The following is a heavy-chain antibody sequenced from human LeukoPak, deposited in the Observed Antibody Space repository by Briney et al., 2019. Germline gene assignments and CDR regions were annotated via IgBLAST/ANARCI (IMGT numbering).Heavy chain of an antibody. CDR1: GFTFSSYS. CDR3: TTDRTSSGYYYNCFDY. J-gene: IGHJ4*02. V-gene: IGHV3-21*03. Sequence: PGGSLRLSCAASGFTFSSYSMNWVRQAPGKGLEWVSSISSSSSYIYYADSVKGRFTISRDNAKNSLYLQMNSLKTEDTAVYYCTTDRTSSGYYYNCFDYWGQGTLVTVSS. D-gene: IGHD3-22*01. CDR2: ISSSSSYI.